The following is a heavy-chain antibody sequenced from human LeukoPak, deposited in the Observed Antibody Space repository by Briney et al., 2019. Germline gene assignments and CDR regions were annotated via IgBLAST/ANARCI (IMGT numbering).Heavy chain of an antibody. D-gene: IGHD4-17*01. CDR1: GFMFSTYW. CDR3: MTEKTRDYGDFTD. J-gene: IGHJ4*02. CDR2: ISGSGGST. V-gene: IGHV3-23*01. Sequence: PGGSLRLSCAASGFMFSTYWMTWVRQAPGKGLEWVSAISGSGGSTYYADSVKGRFTISRDNSKNTLYLQMNSLRAEGTAVYYCMTEKTRDYGDFTDWGQGTLVTVSS.